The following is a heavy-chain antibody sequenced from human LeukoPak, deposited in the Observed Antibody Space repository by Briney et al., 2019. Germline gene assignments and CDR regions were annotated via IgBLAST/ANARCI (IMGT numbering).Heavy chain of an antibody. D-gene: IGHD6-13*01. J-gene: IGHJ1*01. CDR3: ARPTPTAIAAAGILH. CDR2: IYYSGST. Sequence: SETLSLNCTVSGGSISSSSYYWGWNRQPPGKGLEWIGSIYYSGSTYYNPSLKSRVTISVDTSKNQFSLKLSSVTAADTAVYYCARPTPTAIAAAGILHSGQGTLVTVSS. V-gene: IGHV4-39*01. CDR1: GGSISSSSYY.